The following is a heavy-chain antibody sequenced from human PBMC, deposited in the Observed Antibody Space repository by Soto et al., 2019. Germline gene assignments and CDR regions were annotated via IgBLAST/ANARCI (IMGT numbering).Heavy chain of an antibody. CDR1: GFTFSSHV. J-gene: IGHJ4*02. D-gene: IGHD2-15*01. CDR3: AKDRRGAYCSGAICYSPDY. V-gene: IGHV3-23*01. CDR2: ISGTGGT. Sequence: EVQLWESGGGLVQPGGSLSLSCAVSGFTFSSHVMSWVRQAPGKGLEWVSAISGTGGTYYADSVKGRFTISRDNSKYALYLQMNNLRDEDTAVYYCAKDRRGAYCSGAICYSPDYWGQGTLVIVSS.